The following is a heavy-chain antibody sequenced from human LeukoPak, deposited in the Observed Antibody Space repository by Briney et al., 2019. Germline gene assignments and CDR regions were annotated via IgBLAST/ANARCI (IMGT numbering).Heavy chain of an antibody. Sequence: PSETLSLTCTDTGGSVSSYYWSWIRQPPGKGLEWIGYIYDIGSTKYNPSLKSRVTMSVDTSKNQFSLKLSSVTAADTAVYHCARTYYYDSSGYLNRWFDPWGQGTLVTVSS. V-gene: IGHV4-59*08. CDR2: IYDIGST. CDR1: GGSVSSYY. J-gene: IGHJ5*02. D-gene: IGHD3-22*01. CDR3: ARTYYYDSSGYLNRWFDP.